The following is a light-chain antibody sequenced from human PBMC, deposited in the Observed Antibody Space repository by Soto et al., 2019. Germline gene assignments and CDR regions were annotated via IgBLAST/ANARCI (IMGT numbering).Light chain of an antibody. CDR3: QQYGSSRT. J-gene: IGKJ5*01. V-gene: IGKV3-15*01. CDR1: QSVSSN. CDR2: VAS. Sequence: EIVMTQSPATLSVSPGERATLSCRASQSVSSNLAWYQQKPGQTPKLLIYVASTRATGIPARFSGSGSGTEFTLTISSLQSEDFAVHYCQQYGSSRTFGQGTRLEIK.